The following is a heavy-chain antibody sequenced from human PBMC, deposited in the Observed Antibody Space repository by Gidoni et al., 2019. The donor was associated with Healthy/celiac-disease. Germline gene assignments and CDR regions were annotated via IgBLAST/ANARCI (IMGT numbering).Heavy chain of an antibody. J-gene: IGHJ4*02. V-gene: IGHV4-34*01. CDR3: AREGRGTPFDY. CDR2: INHSGST. CDR1: GGSFSGYY. Sequence: QVQLPQWGAGLVQPSATLSLTCAVYGGSFSGYYWSWIRQPPGKGREWIGEINHSGSTNYNPSLKIRVTISVDTSKNQFSLKLSSVTAADTAVYYCAREGRGTPFDYWGQGTLVTVSS. D-gene: IGHD1-1*01.